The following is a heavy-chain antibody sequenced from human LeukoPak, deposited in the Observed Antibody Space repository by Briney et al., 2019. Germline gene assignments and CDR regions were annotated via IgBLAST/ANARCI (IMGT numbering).Heavy chain of an antibody. CDR1: GYSFTSYW. D-gene: IGHD6-6*01. J-gene: IGHJ5*02. V-gene: IGHV5-51*01. Sequence: GESLKISCKGSGYSFTSYWIGWVRQMPGKGLEWMGIIYPGDSDTRYSPSFQGQVTISADKSISTAYLQWSSLKASDTAMYYCARRGRYSSSSDHWFDPWGQGTLVTVSS. CDR2: IYPGDSDT. CDR3: ARRGRYSSSSDHWFDP.